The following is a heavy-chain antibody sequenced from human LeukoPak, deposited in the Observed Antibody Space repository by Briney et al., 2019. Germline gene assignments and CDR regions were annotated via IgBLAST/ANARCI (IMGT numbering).Heavy chain of an antibody. D-gene: IGHD1/OR15-1a*01. CDR1: GFSFSDYW. V-gene: IGHV3-7*01. CDR2: IKQGGSET. J-gene: IGHJ3*02. CDR3: ARNKRADI. Sequence: GGSLRLSCAVSGFSFSDYWMSWVRQAPGKGLEWVANIKQGGSETNYVDSVRGRFTISRDNAKNSLSLQMISLRAEDTALYYCARNKRADIWGQGTMVTVSS.